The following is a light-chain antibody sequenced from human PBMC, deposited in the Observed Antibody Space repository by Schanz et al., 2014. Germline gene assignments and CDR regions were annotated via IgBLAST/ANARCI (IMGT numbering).Light chain of an antibody. Sequence: DIVMTQSPDSLAVSLGERATINCKSSQSVFYSSSNKNYLAWYQQRPGQPPKLLIYWASTRESGVPDRFSGSGSGTDFTLTISSLQAEDVAVYYCQQYYSAPRTFGPGTQVEIK. CDR2: WAS. CDR1: QSVFYSSSNKNY. V-gene: IGKV4-1*01. J-gene: IGKJ1*01. CDR3: QQYYSAPRT.